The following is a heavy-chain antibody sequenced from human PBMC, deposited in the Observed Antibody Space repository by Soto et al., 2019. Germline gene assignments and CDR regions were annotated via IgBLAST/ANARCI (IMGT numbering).Heavy chain of an antibody. CDR2: IYYSGST. J-gene: IGHJ6*02. CDR3: ARGCSGGSCYSYYYGMDV. CDR1: GGSISSGDYY. Sequence: SETLSLTCTVSGGSISSGDYYWSWIRQPPGKGLEWIGYIYYSGSTYYNPSLKSRVTISVDTSKNQFSLKLSSVTAADTAVYYCARGCSGGSCYSYYYGMDVWGQGTTVTVSS. D-gene: IGHD2-15*01. V-gene: IGHV4-30-4*01.